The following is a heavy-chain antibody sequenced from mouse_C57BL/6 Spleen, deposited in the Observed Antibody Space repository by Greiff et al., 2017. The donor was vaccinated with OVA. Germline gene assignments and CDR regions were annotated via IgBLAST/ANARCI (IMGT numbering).Heavy chain of an antibody. V-gene: IGHV1-18*01. CDR2: INPNNGGT. J-gene: IGHJ1*03. CDR3: ARGSTMITTGAYWYFDV. CDR1: GYTFTDYN. D-gene: IGHD2-4*01. Sequence: EVQLQQSGPELVKPGASVKIPCKASGYTFTDYNMDWVKQSHGKSLEWIGDINPNNGGTIYNQKFKGKATLTVDKSSSTAYMELRSLTSEDTAVYYCARGSTMITTGAYWYFDVWGTGTTVTVSS.